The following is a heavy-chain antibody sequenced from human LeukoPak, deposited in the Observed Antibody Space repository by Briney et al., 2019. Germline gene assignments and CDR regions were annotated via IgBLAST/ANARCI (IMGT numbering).Heavy chain of an antibody. CDR1: GFTFSTYA. V-gene: IGHV3-23*01. D-gene: IGHD6-13*01. J-gene: IGHJ2*01. Sequence: GGSLRLSCAASGFTFSTYAMSWVRQAPGKGLEGVSSISATGGSTYYADSVKGRSTISRDNSKNTLYLQMNSLRAEDTAVYYCAKGSSTYSITSYWYFDLWGRGTLVTVSS. CDR3: AKGSSTYSITSYWYFDL. CDR2: ISATGGST.